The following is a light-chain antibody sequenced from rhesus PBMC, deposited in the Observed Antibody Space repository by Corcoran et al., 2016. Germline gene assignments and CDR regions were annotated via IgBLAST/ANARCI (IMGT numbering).Light chain of an antibody. Sequence: DIQMTQSPSSLSASVGDRVTITCRASQGISNWLAWYQQKPGKAPKLLIYRASNLETGVPSRFSGSGSGTDFTLTISHLQPEDIETTYCQPRDNSPFPFGPGTKLDI. V-gene: IGKV1-69*01. CDR1: QGISNW. CDR3: QPRDNSPFP. J-gene: IGKJ3*01. CDR2: RAS.